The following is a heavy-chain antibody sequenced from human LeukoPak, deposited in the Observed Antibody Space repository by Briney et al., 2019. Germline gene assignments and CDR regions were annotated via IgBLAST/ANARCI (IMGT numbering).Heavy chain of an antibody. CDR1: GFTFSSYG. J-gene: IGHJ4*02. V-gene: IGHV3-33*06. D-gene: IGHD1-26*01. Sequence: GRSLRLSCAASGFTFSSYGMHWVRQAPGKGLEWVAVIWYDGSNKYYADSVKGRFTISRDNSKNTLYLQMSSLRAEDTAVYYCAKSGEWEPTDLDYWGQGTLVTVSS. CDR3: AKSGEWEPTDLDY. CDR2: IWYDGSNK.